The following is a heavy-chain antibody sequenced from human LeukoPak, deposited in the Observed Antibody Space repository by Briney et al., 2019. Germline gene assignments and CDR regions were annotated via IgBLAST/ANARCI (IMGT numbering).Heavy chain of an antibody. J-gene: IGHJ4*02. V-gene: IGHV1-2*02. CDR3: ARVPGPDLVHPQWLVHPYRTKRTRNYYFDY. Sequence: GASVKVSCKASGYTFTGYYMHWVRQAPGQGLEWMGWINPNSGGTNYAQKFQGRVTMTRGTSISTAYMELSRLRSDDTAVYYCARVPGPDLVHPQWLVHPYRTKRTRNYYFDYWGQGTLVTVSS. CDR1: GYTFTGYY. CDR2: INPNSGGT. D-gene: IGHD6-19*01.